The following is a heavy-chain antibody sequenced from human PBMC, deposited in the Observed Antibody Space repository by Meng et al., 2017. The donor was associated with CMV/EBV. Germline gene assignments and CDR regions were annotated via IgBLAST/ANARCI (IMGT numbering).Heavy chain of an antibody. CDR2: ISSSSSYI. J-gene: IGHJ5*02. CDR3: ARGLILSRSIAYCGGDCYYLVRHWFDP. V-gene: IGHV3-21*01. D-gene: IGHD2-21*01. Sequence: GESLKISCAASGFTFSSYSMNWVRQAPGKGLEWVSSISSSSSYIYYADSVKGRFTISRDNAKNSLYLQMNSLRAADTAVYYCARGLILSRSIAYCGGDCYYLVRHWFDPWGQGTLVTVSS. CDR1: GFTFSSYS.